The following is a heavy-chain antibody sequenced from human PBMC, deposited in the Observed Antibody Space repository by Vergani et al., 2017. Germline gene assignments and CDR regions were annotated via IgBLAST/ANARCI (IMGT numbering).Heavy chain of an antibody. CDR3: ASDRAYYYDSSGYNFDY. V-gene: IGHV4-34*01. CDR1: GGSFSGYY. Sequence: QVQLQQWGAGLLKPSETLSLTCAVYGGSFSGYYWSWIRQPPGKGLEWIGEINHSGSTNYNPSLKSRVTISVDTSKNQFSLKLSSVTAADTAVYYCASDRAYYYDSSGYNFDYWGQGTLVTVSS. D-gene: IGHD3-22*01. J-gene: IGHJ4*02. CDR2: INHSGST.